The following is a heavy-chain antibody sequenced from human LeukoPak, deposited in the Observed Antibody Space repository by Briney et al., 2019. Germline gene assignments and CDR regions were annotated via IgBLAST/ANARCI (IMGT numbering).Heavy chain of an antibody. CDR1: GFTFGDYA. CDR3: ARDPSVAGMGRGYFDY. V-gene: IGHV3-23*01. J-gene: IGHJ4*02. Sequence: GGSLRLSCSASGFTFGDYAMNWVRQTPGKGLEWISTITGSGSNTYYAASVKGRSTIPRDNSKDTLYLQLDSLRAEDTAMYYCARDPSVAGMGRGYFDYWGQGILVTVSS. CDR2: ITGSGSNT. D-gene: IGHD6-19*01.